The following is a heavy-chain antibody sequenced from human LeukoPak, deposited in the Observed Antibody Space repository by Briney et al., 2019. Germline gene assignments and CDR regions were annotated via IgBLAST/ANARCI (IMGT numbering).Heavy chain of an antibody. J-gene: IGHJ6*03. Sequence: GGSLRLSCAASGFTFSSYGMHWVRQAPGKGLEWVAFIRYDGSNKYYADSVKGRFTISRDSSKNTLYLQMNSLRAEDTAVYYCAKDPRPAGGYYYYMDVWGKGTTVTVSS. D-gene: IGHD3-10*01. CDR2: IRYDGSNK. CDR1: GFTFSSYG. CDR3: AKDPRPAGGYYYYMDV. V-gene: IGHV3-30*02.